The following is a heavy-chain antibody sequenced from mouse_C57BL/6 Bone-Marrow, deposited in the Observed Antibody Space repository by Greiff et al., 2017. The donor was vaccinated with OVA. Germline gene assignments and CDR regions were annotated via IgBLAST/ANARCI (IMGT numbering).Heavy chain of an antibody. Sequence: QVQLQQPGAELVRPGASVKLSCKASGYTFTDYYINWVKQRPGQGLEWIARIYPGSGNTYYNEKFKGKATLTAEKSSSTAYMQLSSLTSEDSAVYFCARYWVYYFDYWGQGTTLTVSS. CDR1: GYTFTDYY. D-gene: IGHD4-1*01. CDR3: ARYWVYYFDY. V-gene: IGHV1-76*01. CDR2: IYPGSGNT. J-gene: IGHJ2*01.